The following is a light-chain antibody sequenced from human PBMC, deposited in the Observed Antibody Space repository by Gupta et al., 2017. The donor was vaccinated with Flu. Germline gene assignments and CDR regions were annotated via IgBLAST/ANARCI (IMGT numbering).Light chain of an antibody. CDR3: QTWGTGIRV. J-gene: IGLJ3*02. Sequence: QLVLTQSPSASASLGASVKVTCTLSSGHSSYAIAWHQQQPEKGPRYLMKINSDGRYTKGDGIPDRFSGSTSGAERYLTISSLQSEDEADYYCQTWGTGIRVFGGGTKLTVL. CDR2: INSDGRY. CDR1: SGHSSYA. V-gene: IGLV4-69*01.